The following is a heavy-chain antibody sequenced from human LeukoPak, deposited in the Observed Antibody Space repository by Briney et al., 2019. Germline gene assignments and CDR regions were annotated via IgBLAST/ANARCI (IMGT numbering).Heavy chain of an antibody. Sequence: GGSLRLSCAASGFSVSGNYMSWVRQAPGKGLEWVSFIHTAGSTFYADSVKGRFTISRDDSKNTLYLQMNSLRADDTATYYCARGYCSGGSCSKFDYWGQGTLVTVSS. J-gene: IGHJ4*02. CDR2: IHTAGST. V-gene: IGHV3-53*01. CDR1: GFSVSGNY. D-gene: IGHD2-15*01. CDR3: ARGYCSGGSCSKFDY.